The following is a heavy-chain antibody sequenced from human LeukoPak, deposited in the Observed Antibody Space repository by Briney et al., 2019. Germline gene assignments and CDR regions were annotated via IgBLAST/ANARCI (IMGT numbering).Heavy chain of an antibody. Sequence: SETLSLTCTVSGGSISSYYWSWIRQPPGKRLEWIGHIYYSGSTNCNPSLKSRVTISVDTSKNQFSLKLSSVTAADTAVYYCASRSSIWSGYQDTLYYFDSWGQGTLVTVSS. D-gene: IGHD3-3*01. CDR2: IYYSGST. V-gene: IGHV4-59*01. CDR3: ASRSSIWSGYQDTLYYFDS. CDR1: GGSISSYY. J-gene: IGHJ4*02.